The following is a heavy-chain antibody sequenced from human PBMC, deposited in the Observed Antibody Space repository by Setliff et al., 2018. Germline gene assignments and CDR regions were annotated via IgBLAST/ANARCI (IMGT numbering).Heavy chain of an antibody. CDR3: ARHSGRYYVPGTFDS. J-gene: IGHJ4*02. CDR1: GYTFTSYG. D-gene: IGHD1-26*01. CDR2: ISAYNGNT. V-gene: IGHV1-18*01. Sequence: ASVKVSCKASGYTFTSYGISWVRQAPGQGLEWMGWISAYNGNTNYAQKLQGRLRITADESTSTAYMELSSLRSDDTAICFCARHSGRYYVPGTFDSWGQGTLVTVSS.